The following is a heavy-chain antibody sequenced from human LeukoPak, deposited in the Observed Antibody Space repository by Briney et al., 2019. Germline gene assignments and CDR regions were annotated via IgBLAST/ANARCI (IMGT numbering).Heavy chain of an antibody. CDR1: GYSITRNYY. J-gene: IGHJ4*02. CDR3: AREFRHSYGYAIDY. D-gene: IGHD5-18*01. Sequence: PSETLSLTCTVSGYSITRNYYWGWIRQPPGKGLEWIASISRGASTYYNPSLQSRVTMSVDTSKNQFSLKLSSVTAADTAVYYCAREFRHSYGYAIDYWGQGTLVTVSS. V-gene: IGHV4-38-2*02. CDR2: ISRGAST.